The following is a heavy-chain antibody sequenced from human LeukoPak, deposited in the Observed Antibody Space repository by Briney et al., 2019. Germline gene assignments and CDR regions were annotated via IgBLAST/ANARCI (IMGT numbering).Heavy chain of an antibody. V-gene: IGHV3-74*01. CDR1: GFTFSSYW. CDR3: ARDSETVTSTSSWFDP. CDR2: INNDGSST. J-gene: IGHJ5*02. Sequence: GGSLRLSCGASGFTFSSYWMHWVRQAPGKGLVWVSRINNDGSSTSYADSVQGRFTISRDNAKNSLYLQMNSLRAEDTAVYYCARDSETVTSTSSWFDPWGQGTLVTVSS. D-gene: IGHD6-19*01.